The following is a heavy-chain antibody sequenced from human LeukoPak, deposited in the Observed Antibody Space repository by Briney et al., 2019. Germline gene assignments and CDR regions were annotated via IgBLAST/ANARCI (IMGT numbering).Heavy chain of an antibody. D-gene: IGHD3-3*01. V-gene: IGHV4-4*07. CDR2: IYTSGST. Sequence: SSETLSLTCTVSGGSISSYYWSWIRQPPGKGLEWIGRIYTSGSTNYNPSLKSRVTMSVDTSKNQFSLKLSSVTAADTAVYYCARDKSTYYDFWSGPFDAFDIWGQGTMVTVSS. CDR1: GGSISSYY. CDR3: ARDKSTYYDFWSGPFDAFDI. J-gene: IGHJ3*02.